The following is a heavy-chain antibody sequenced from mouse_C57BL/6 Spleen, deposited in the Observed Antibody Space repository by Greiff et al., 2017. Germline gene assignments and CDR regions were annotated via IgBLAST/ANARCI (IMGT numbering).Heavy chain of an antibody. V-gene: IGHV1-19*01. CDR2: INPYNGGT. CDR1: GYTFTDYY. CDR3: ARSHYYGKAMDY. J-gene: IGHJ4*01. D-gene: IGHD1-1*01. Sequence: EVQLQQSGPVLVKPGASVKMSCKASGYTFTDYYMNWVKQSPGKSLAWIGVINPYNGGTSYNQKFKGKATLTVDKSSSTAYMELNSLTSEDSAVYYCARSHYYGKAMDYWGQGTSVTVSS.